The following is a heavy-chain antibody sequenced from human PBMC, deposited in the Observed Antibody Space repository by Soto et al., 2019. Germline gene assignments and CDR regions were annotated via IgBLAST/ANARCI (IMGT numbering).Heavy chain of an antibody. CDR1: GYTFTSYD. Sequence: ASVKVSCKASGYTFTSYDINWVRQATGQGLEWMGWMNPNSGNTGYAQKFQGRVTMTRNTYISTAYMELSSLRSEDTAVYYCAREYYYDSSGYYYYYYGMDVWGQGTTVTVSS. CDR2: MNPNSGNT. J-gene: IGHJ6*02. D-gene: IGHD3-22*01. CDR3: AREYYYDSSGYYYYYYGMDV. V-gene: IGHV1-8*01.